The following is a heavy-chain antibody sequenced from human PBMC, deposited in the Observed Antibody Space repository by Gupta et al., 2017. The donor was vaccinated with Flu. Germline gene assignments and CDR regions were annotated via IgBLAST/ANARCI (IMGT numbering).Heavy chain of an antibody. CDR1: GATFSSYA. J-gene: IGHJ3*02. CDR3: AIYSGVSVAAFYI. CDR2: TIPMSGRT. Sequence: QVQLVQSGAEVKKARSSVKVCCKASGATFSSYAISWVRQAPGQWLDWMGGTIPMSGRTNHAQKVQGRVTITEDKATITAYVEVNRLTYEDTGVYCFAIYSGVSVAAFYIGCQVTMVTVSS. D-gene: IGHD3-10*02. V-gene: IGHV1-69*06.